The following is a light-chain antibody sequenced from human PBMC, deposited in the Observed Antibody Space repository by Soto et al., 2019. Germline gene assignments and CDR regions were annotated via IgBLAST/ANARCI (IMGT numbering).Light chain of an antibody. V-gene: IGKV1-13*02. CDR2: DVF. J-gene: IGKJ5*01. CDR3: QQPETYPLT. Sequence: AIQVTQSPSSLSASVGDTVTITCRASQGISSAFAWYQQKPGKVPRLLIYDVFNLQSGVPSRFSGSGSGTDCALTISRLQPEDFAPYYCQQPETYPLTFGQGTRLEVK. CDR1: QGISSA.